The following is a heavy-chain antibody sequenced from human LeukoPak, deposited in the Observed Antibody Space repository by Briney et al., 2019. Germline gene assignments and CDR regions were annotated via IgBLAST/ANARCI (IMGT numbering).Heavy chain of an antibody. CDR2: INTDGSTT. CDR3: AKDHSPGAITIFGVVGGYFDY. J-gene: IGHJ4*02. D-gene: IGHD3-3*01. Sequence: GGSLRLSCAASGFTFSDYWIDWVRQAPGQGLEWVANINTDGSTTNYVESVRGRFTISRDNTRNSLSLQMNSLRAEDTAVYYCAKDHSPGAITIFGVVGGYFDYWGQGTLVTVSS. V-gene: IGHV3-7*01. CDR1: GFTFSDYW.